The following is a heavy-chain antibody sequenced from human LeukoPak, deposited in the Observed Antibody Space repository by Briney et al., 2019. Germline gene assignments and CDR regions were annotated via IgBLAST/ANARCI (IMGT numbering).Heavy chain of an antibody. Sequence: GGSLRLFCAASGFTFSSYGMHWVRQAPGKGLEWVAVISYDGSNKYYADSVKGRFTISRDNSENTLFLQMDSLRTGDTALYYCARDPRGPTGYDTISRDTFDYWGQGTLVTVSS. CDR1: GFTFSSYG. D-gene: IGHD2-8*01. CDR3: ARDPRGPTGYDTISRDTFDY. CDR2: ISYDGSNK. V-gene: IGHV3-30*03. J-gene: IGHJ4*02.